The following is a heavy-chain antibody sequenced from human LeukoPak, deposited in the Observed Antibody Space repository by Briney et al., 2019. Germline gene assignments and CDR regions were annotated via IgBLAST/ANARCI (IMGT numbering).Heavy chain of an antibody. CDR3: AQRGVTGLSDAFDF. V-gene: IGHV5-51*01. J-gene: IGHJ3*01. CDR2: IYPGDSDT. Sequence: KDGESLKISCKGSGYTFATYWIGWVRQMPGKGLEWMGIIYPGDSDTRYNPSFRGQVTMSADRSISTAYLQWSSLKPSDTAIYYCAQRGVTGLSDAFDFWGQGTMVTVSS. D-gene: IGHD2-21*02. CDR1: GYTFATYW.